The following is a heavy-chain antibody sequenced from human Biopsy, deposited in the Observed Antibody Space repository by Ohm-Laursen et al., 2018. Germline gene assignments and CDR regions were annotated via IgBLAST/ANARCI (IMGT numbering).Heavy chain of an antibody. CDR2: INFTGRN. J-gene: IGHJ2*01. CDR1: GCPIDRYC. Sequence: SHTLSLTCTVSGCPIDRYCWSWMPQPPGKALEWIGYINFTGRNSYNPSLKSRFTMSVNTSKNQFSLRLSSVTAADTAVYYCSSAGYNPDWNFDLWGRGTRVTVSS. CDR3: SSAGYNPDWNFDL. V-gene: IGHV4-59*07. D-gene: IGHD5-24*01.